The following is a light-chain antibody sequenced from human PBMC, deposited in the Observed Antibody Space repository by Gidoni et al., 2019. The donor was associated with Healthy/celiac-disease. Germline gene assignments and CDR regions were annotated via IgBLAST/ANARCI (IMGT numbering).Light chain of an antibody. CDR1: QSVSSN. V-gene: IGKV3-15*01. CDR3: QQYGGT. J-gene: IGKJ1*01. CDR2: GAS. Sequence: EIVMTQSPATLSVSQGERATLSCSASQSVSSNLAWYQQKPGQAPRLLIYGASTRATGIPARFSGSGSGTEFTLTISSLQSEDFAVYYCQQYGGTFGQGTKVEIK.